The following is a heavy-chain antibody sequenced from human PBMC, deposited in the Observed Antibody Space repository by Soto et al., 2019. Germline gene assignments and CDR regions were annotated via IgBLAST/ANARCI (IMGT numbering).Heavy chain of an antibody. J-gene: IGHJ6*03. CDR3: ARESCWATATLDYYHFYMAV. CDR1: GYTFTGYY. CDR2: INPNSGGT. V-gene: IGHV1-2*04. D-gene: IGHD5-12*01. Sequence: ASVKVSCKASGYTFTGYYMHWVRQAPGQGLEWMGWINPNSGGTNYAQKFQGWVTMTRDTSISTAYMELSRLRSDDTAVYYCARESCWATATLDYYHFYMAVWGKGSSVTVSS.